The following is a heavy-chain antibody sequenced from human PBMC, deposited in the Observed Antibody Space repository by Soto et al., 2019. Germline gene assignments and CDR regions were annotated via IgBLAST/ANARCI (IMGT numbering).Heavy chain of an antibody. D-gene: IGHD2-15*01. J-gene: IGHJ5*02. Sequence: SETLSLTCTVSGGSISSSSYYWGWIRQPLGKGLEWIGSIYYSGSTYYNPSLKSRVTISVDTSKNQFSLKLSSVTAADTAVYYCARLGVGEKDNWFDPWGQGTLVTVSS. V-gene: IGHV4-39*01. CDR3: ARLGVGEKDNWFDP. CDR1: GGSISSSSYY. CDR2: IYYSGST.